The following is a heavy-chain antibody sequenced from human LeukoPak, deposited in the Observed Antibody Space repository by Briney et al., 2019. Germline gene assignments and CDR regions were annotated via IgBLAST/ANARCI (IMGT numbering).Heavy chain of an antibody. D-gene: IGHD6-6*01. Sequence: GGSLRLSCAASGFTFNNYWMSWVRQAPGKGLEWVANIKQDGSEKFFVDSMRGRFTVSRGNAKNSLYLQVNSLRAEDTAVYYCARIGYSSSAFDYWGQGTLVTVSS. CDR1: GFTFNNYW. CDR2: IKQDGSEK. V-gene: IGHV3-7*01. J-gene: IGHJ4*02. CDR3: ARIGYSSSAFDY.